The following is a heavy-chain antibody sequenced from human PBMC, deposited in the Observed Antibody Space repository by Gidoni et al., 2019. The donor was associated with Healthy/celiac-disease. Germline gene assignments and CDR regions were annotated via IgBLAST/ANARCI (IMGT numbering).Heavy chain of an antibody. CDR1: GGSISSYY. J-gene: IGHJ3*02. V-gene: IGHV4-59*01. Sequence: QVQLQESGPGLVKPSETLSLTCTVSGGSISSYYWSWIRQPPGKGLEWIGYIYYSGSTNYNPSLKSRVTISVDTSKNQFSLKLSSVTAADTAVYYCARVTYNRRAFDIWGQGTMVTVSS. D-gene: IGHD1-1*01. CDR2: IYYSGST. CDR3: ARVTYNRRAFDI.